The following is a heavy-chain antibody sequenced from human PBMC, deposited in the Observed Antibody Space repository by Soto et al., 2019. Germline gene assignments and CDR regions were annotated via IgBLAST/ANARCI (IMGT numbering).Heavy chain of an antibody. CDR2: FYHSGST. J-gene: IGHJ3*02. D-gene: IGHD3-10*01. CDR1: GGSISSSNW. Sequence: PSETLSLTCAVSGGSISSSNWWSWVRQPPGKGLEWIGDFYHSGSTNYNPSLRSRVTISVDKSKNQFSLKLSSVTAADTAVYYCARESSVVPRAFDIWGQGTMVTVSS. V-gene: IGHV4-4*02. CDR3: ARESSVVPRAFDI.